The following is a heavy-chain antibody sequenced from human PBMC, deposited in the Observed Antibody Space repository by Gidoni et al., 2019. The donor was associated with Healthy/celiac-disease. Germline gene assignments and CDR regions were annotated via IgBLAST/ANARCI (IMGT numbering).Heavy chain of an antibody. D-gene: IGHD3-10*01. CDR1: GFTFSSYA. CDR2: ISYDGRNK. Sequence: QVQLVESGGGVVQPGRSLRLSCAASGFTFSSYAMHWVRQAPGKGLEWVAVISYDGRNKYYADSVKGRFTISRDNSKNTLYLQMNSLRAEDTAVYYCARENYGPFDYWGQGTLVTVSS. V-gene: IGHV3-30*04. CDR3: ARENYGPFDY. J-gene: IGHJ4*02.